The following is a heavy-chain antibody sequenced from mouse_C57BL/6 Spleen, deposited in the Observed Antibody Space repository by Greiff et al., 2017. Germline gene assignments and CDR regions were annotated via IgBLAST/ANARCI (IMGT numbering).Heavy chain of an antibody. J-gene: IGHJ4*01. D-gene: IGHD3-1*01. CDR1: GYAFSSYW. CDR2: IYPGDGDT. V-gene: IGHV1-80*01. CDR3: ARRAPYYAIDY. Sequence: QVQLQQSGAELVKPGASVKISCKASGYAFSSYWMNWVKQRPGKGLEWIGQIYPGDGDTNYNGKFKGKATLTADKSSSTAYIQLGSLTSEDSAVYFCARRAPYYAIDYWGQGTSVTVSS.